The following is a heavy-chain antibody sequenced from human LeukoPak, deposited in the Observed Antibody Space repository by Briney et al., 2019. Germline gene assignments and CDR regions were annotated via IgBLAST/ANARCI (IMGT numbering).Heavy chain of an antibody. Sequence: ASVKVSCKASGYTFTNYDINWVRQATGQGLEWMGRMNPNSGNTGYAQKFQGRVTMTRNTSITTAYMELSSLRSEDTAVYYCARRRGWPNYFDYWGQGTLVTVSS. CDR2: MNPNSGNT. D-gene: IGHD6-19*01. CDR3: ARRRGWPNYFDY. J-gene: IGHJ4*02. CDR1: GYTFTNYD. V-gene: IGHV1-8*01.